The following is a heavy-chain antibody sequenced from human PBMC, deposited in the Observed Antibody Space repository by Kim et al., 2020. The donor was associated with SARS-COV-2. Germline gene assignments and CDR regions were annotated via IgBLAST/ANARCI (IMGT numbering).Heavy chain of an antibody. Sequence: GGSLRLSCAASGFTFSSYGMHWVRQAPGKGLEWVAVISYDGSNKYYADSVKGRFTISRDNSKNTLYLQMNSLRAEDTAVCYCAKDRFGLRFLEWTTTPYYYYGMDVWGQGTTVTVSS. CDR1: GFTFSSYG. CDR3: AKDRFGLRFLEWTTTPYYYYGMDV. D-gene: IGHD3-3*01. V-gene: IGHV3-30*18. CDR2: ISYDGSNK. J-gene: IGHJ6*02.